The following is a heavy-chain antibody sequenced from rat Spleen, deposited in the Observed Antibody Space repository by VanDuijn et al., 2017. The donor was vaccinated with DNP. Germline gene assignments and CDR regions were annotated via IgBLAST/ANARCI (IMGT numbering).Heavy chain of an antibody. V-gene: IGHV5-22*01. CDR1: GFPFSDYF. J-gene: IGHJ2*01. D-gene: IGHD1-4*01. Sequence: EVRLVESGGGLVQPGRSLKLSCAASGFPFSDYFMAWVRQAPNKGLEWVASISHDGGGTFYGDSVKGRFTISRDNAKSTLYLQMNGLRSEETATYYCARGNYPGINTFDYWGQGVMVTVSS. CDR2: ISHDGGGT. CDR3: ARGNYPGINTFDY.